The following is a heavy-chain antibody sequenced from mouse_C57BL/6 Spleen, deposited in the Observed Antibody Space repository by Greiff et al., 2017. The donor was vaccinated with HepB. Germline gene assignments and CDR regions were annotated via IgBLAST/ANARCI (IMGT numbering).Heavy chain of an antibody. J-gene: IGHJ2*01. V-gene: IGHV1-53*01. Sequence: QVQLQQPGTELVKPGASVKLSCKASGYTFTSYWMHWVKQRPGQGLEWIGNINPSNGGTNYNEKFKSKATLTVDKSSSTAYMHLSSLTSEDSAVYYCARSGGSSYDSYYFDYWGQGTTLTVSS. CDR3: ARSGGSSYDSYYFDY. CDR2: INPSNGGT. D-gene: IGHD1-1*01. CDR1: GYTFTSYW.